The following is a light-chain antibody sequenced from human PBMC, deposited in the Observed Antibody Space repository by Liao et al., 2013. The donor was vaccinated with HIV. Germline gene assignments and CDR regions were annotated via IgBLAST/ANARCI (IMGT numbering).Light chain of an antibody. CDR2: YDR. CDR1: NIGSKS. CDR3: QVWDSSSQDVV. J-gene: IGLJ2*01. Sequence: SYVLTQTPSVSVAPGKTATVTCGGSNIGSKSVHWYQQKPGQAPLLVIYYDRQRPSGIPERFSGSNSGDMATLTISRVEAGDEADYYCQVWDSSSQDVVFGGGTKLTV. V-gene: IGLV3-21*04.